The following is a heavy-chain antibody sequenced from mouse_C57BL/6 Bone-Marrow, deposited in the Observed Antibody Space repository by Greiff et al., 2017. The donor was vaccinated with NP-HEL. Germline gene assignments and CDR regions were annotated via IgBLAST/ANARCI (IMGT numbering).Heavy chain of an antibody. CDR1: GYTFTDYN. CDR3: ARNPRIYYYGSRYFDY. CDR2: INPNNGGT. J-gene: IGHJ2*01. Sequence: EVQLQQSGPELVKPGASVKIPCKASGYTFTDYNMDLVKQSHGKSLEWIGDINPNNGGTIYNQKFKGKATLTVDKSSSTAYMELRSLTSEDTAVYYCARNPRIYYYGSRYFDYWGQGTTLTVSS. V-gene: IGHV1-18*01. D-gene: IGHD1-1*01.